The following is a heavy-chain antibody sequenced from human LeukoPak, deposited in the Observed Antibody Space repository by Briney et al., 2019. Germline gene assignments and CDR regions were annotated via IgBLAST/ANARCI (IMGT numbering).Heavy chain of an antibody. Sequence: ASVKVSCKASGYTFTGYYMHWVRQAPGQGLEWMGIINPSGGSTSYAQKFQGRVTMTRDTSTSTVYMELSSLRSEDTAVYYCARDQAGKQQLVLDDAFDIWGQGTMVTVSS. CDR3: ARDQAGKQQLVLDDAFDI. V-gene: IGHV1-46*01. D-gene: IGHD6-13*01. J-gene: IGHJ3*02. CDR1: GYTFTGYY. CDR2: INPSGGST.